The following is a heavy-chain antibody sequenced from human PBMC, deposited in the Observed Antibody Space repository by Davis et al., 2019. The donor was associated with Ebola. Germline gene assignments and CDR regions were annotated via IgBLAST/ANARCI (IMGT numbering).Heavy chain of an antibody. CDR1: AYSFSTYE. V-gene: IGHV1-8*01. J-gene: IGHJ5*02. D-gene: IGHD3-10*01. CDR3: ARESSVGDIACGLDP. CDR2: INPHSGYT. Sequence: ASAQISCNASAYSFSTYEINWVRQAPGQGLEWMGRINPHSGYTHYAHKFQGRVTMTRNTSTNTDYMELRSLTSEDTAVYYCARESSVGDIACGLDPWGQGARVSFS.